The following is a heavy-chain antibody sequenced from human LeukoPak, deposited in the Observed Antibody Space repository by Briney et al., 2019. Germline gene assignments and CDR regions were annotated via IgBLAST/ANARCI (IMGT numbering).Heavy chain of an antibody. CDR3: ARDSALYSSSSFYLDY. Sequence: PGGSLRLSCAASGFTFRGYTMNWVRQARGKGLEWVSSIDSSSIYTYYADSVKGRFTISRDNAKNSLYLQMNSLRAEDTAVYYCARDSALYSSSSFYLDYWGQGTLVTVSS. CDR1: GFTFRGYT. CDR2: IDSSSIYT. J-gene: IGHJ4*02. V-gene: IGHV3-21*01. D-gene: IGHD6-13*01.